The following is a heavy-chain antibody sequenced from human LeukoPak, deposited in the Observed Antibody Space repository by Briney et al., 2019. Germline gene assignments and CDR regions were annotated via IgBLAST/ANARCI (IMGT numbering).Heavy chain of an antibody. CDR1: GGSISSYY. J-gene: IGHJ4*02. CDR2: IYYSGST. CDR3: ARQDTAMVYFDY. D-gene: IGHD5-18*01. Sequence: SETLSLTCTVSGGSISSYYWSWIRQPPGKGLEWIGYIYYSGSTNYNPSLKSRVTISVDTSKNQFSLKLGSVTAADTAVYYCARQDTAMVYFDYWGQGTLVTVSS. V-gene: IGHV4-59*01.